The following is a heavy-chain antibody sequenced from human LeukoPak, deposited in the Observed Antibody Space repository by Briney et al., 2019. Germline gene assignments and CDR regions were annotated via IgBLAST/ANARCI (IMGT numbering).Heavy chain of an antibody. CDR3: VAGNGDYFDY. CDR2: IYPGDSET. D-gene: IGHD6-19*01. Sequence: GESLKISCRGSGYTFATFWNGWVRQKPGKGLEWMGYIYPGDSETRYSPSFQGQVTISADKSTSTAYLQWKGLQSSDTAMYYAVAGNGDYFDYWGQGTLVTVSS. CDR1: GYTFATFW. V-gene: IGHV5-51*01. J-gene: IGHJ4*02.